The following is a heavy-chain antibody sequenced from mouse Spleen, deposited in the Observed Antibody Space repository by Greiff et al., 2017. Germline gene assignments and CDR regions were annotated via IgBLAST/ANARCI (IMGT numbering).Heavy chain of an antibody. V-gene: IGHV14-4*01. CDR2: IDPENGDT. J-gene: IGHJ4*01. CDR1: GFNIKDDY. Sequence: VQLQQSGAELVRPGASVKLSCTASGFNIKDDYMHWVKQRPEQGLEWIGWIDPENGDTEYASKFQGKATITADTSSNTAYLQLNSLTSEDTAVYYCTTARENYAMDYWGQGTSVTVSS. CDR3: TTARENYAMDY.